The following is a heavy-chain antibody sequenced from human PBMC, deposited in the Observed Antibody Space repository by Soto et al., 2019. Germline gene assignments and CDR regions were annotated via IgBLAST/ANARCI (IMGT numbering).Heavy chain of an antibody. J-gene: IGHJ6*02. D-gene: IGHD1-26*01. V-gene: IGHV3-30*18. CDR1: GFTLTNNG. CDR2: ISSDGSSY. Sequence: QVQLLESGGGVVQPGRSLRLSCVASGFTLTNNGMHWVRQAPGQGLEWVAVISSDGSSYYYGDSVRGRFTISRDTSKKNLFLEMNSLTTADTAVYYCAKDRGLAESGTWSHYYYGMDVWGQGTSVTVS. CDR3: AKDRGLAESGTWSHYYYGMDV.